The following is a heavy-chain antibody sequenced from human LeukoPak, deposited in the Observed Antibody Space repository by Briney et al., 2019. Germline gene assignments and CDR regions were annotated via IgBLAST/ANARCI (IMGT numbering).Heavy chain of an antibody. D-gene: IGHD6-19*01. J-gene: IGHJ4*02. CDR3: ATEPGWRRRDGLDDY. Sequence: SETLSLTCTLSGGSISSSSYYWGWIRQPPGKGLEWIGSIYYSGSTYYNPSLKSRVTISVDTSKNQFSLKLSSVTAADTAVYYCATEPGWRRRDGLDDYWGQGTLVTVSS. V-gene: IGHV4-39*01. CDR1: GGSISSSSYY. CDR2: IYYSGST.